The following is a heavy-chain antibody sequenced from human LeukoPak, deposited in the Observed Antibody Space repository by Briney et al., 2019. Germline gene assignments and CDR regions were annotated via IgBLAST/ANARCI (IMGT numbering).Heavy chain of an antibody. CDR3: ARPLSEMTTSLDFDL. J-gene: IGHJ2*01. D-gene: IGHD1-1*01. V-gene: IGHV1-46*01. CDR2: INPYSSFT. CDR1: GYTFTNYH. Sequence: ASVKVSCKASGYTFTNYHMHWVRQAPGRGLEWMGIINPYSSFTTYAQKFQGRVTMTRDTSTSTVYMELSSLRSEDTAVYYCARPLSEMTTSLDFDLWGRGSLVTVSS.